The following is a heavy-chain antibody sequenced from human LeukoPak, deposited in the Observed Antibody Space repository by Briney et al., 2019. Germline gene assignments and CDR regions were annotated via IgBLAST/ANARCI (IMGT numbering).Heavy chain of an antibody. V-gene: IGHV1-18*01. J-gene: IGHJ4*02. CDR3: ASTVEMATPFDY. CDR1: GYTFTSYG. Sequence: ASVKVSCKASGYTFTSYGISWVRQAPGQGLEWMGWISAYNGNTNYAQKLQGRVTMTTDTSTSTAYMELRSLRSEDTAVYYCASTVEMATPFDYWGQGTLVSVSS. CDR2: ISAYNGNT. D-gene: IGHD5-24*01.